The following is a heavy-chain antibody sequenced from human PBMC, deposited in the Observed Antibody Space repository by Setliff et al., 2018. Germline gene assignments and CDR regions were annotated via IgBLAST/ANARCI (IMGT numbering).Heavy chain of an antibody. CDR2: TIPVFGTT. J-gene: IGHJ6*03. CDR3: VREGVDSRSSTDYRYYMDV. Sequence: SVKVSCKASGGTFSSYGISWVRQAPGQGLEWMGGTIPVFGTTDYAQKFQGRVTIITDESTSTAFMRLSSLRSEDTAVYYCVREGVDSRSSTDYRYYMDVWGKGTTVTVSS. V-gene: IGHV1-69*05. CDR1: GGTFSSYG. D-gene: IGHD3-22*01.